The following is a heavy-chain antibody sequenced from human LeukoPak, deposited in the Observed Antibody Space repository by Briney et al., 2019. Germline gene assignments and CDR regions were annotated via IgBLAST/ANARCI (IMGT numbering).Heavy chain of an antibody. CDR2: ISGDGGRT. CDR3: TKNGGYSDAFDI. J-gene: IGHJ3*02. V-gene: IGHV3-43*02. CDR1: GFTFSSYT. D-gene: IGHD3-10*01. Sequence: GGSLRLSCVASGFTFSSYTMSWVRQAPGKGLEWVSLISGDGGRTYYTDSVKGRFTISRDNSKHSLYLQMNSLRTEDTALYYCTKNGGYSDAFDIWGQGTMVTVSS.